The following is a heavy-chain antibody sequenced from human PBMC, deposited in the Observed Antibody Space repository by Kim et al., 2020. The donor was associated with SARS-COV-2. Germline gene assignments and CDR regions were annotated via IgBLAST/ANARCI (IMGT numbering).Heavy chain of an antibody. Sequence: GESLKISCKGSGYSFTSYWISWVRQMPGKGLEWMGRIDPSDSYTNYSPSFQGHVTISADKSISTAYLQWSSLKASDTAMYYCARHWVRSGVRGVILFPWGQGTLVTVSS. CDR2: IDPSDSYT. J-gene: IGHJ5*02. CDR3: ARHWVRSGVRGVILFP. CDR1: GYSFTSYW. D-gene: IGHD3-10*01. V-gene: IGHV5-10-1*01.